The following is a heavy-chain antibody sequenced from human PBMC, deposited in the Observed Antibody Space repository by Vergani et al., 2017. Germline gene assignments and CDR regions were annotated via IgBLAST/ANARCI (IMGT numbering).Heavy chain of an antibody. V-gene: IGHV3-73*01. CDR2: IRSQPNSHAT. D-gene: IGHD4-17*01. Sequence: EVQLVESGGGLVQPGGSLKLSCAASGFPFSDDALHWVRQAPGKGLEWIGRIRSQPNSHATAYGVSMKGKFTISRDDSKNTAFLLMHRLTTEDTAVYYCSRQGNYGDGDFFYAMEVWGPGTTVTVSS. CDR3: SRQGNYGDGDFFYAMEV. CDR1: GFPFSDDA. J-gene: IGHJ6*01.